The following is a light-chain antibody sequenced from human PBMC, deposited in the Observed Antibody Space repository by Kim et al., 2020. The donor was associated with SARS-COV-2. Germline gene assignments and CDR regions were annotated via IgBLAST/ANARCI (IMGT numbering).Light chain of an antibody. CDR3: QRYDNWPWA. V-gene: IGKV3-15*01. Sequence: VSPRERVTLACRASQSISISLAWYQHKPGQPPRLLIYDAFNRATGVPARFSVSGSGTEFTLTISSLQSEDFAVNYCQRYDNWPWAFGQGTKVDIK. CDR2: DAF. CDR1: QSISIS. J-gene: IGKJ1*01.